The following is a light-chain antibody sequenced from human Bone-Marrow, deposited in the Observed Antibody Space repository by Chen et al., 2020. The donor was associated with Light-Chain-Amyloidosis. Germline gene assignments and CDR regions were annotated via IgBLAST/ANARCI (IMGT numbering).Light chain of an antibody. CDR2: EVT. Sequence: QSPLTQPASVSGSPGQSITISCTETSSDVGGDNHVSWYQQHPDKAPKLMIYEVTNRPSWVPDRFSGSKSDNTASLTISGLQTEDEADYFCSSYTITNTLVFGSGTRVTVL. CDR1: SSDVGGDNH. V-gene: IGLV2-14*01. J-gene: IGLJ1*01. CDR3: SSYTITNTLV.